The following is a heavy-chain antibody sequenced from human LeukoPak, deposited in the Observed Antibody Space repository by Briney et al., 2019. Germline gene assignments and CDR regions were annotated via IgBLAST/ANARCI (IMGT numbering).Heavy chain of an antibody. J-gene: IGHJ4*02. D-gene: IGHD5-12*01. CDR1: GYRFTSYW. CDR2: MYPGCSDT. V-gene: IGHV5-51*01. CDR3: ARSDSDYGGFLDY. Sequence: GEYLKISCKGFGYRFTSYWIGGVRQMPGKGLEWMGIMYPGCSDTRYSPSFQDQVTISADKSIGTAYVQWSSLKASDTALYYCARSDSDYGGFLDYWGEGTPVTVSS.